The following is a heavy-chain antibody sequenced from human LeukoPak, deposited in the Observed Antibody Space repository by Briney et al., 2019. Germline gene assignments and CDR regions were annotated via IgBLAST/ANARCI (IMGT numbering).Heavy chain of an antibody. J-gene: IGHJ4*02. CDR2: IKSKIDGGTT. V-gene: IGHV3-15*01. Sequence: GGSLRLSCAASGFTFSNAWMSWVRQAPGKGLEWVGRIKSKIDGGTTDYAAPVKGRFTISRDDSKTTLYLQMNSLKTEDIAVYYCTTDPVSSISCWGQGTLVTVSS. D-gene: IGHD2-2*01. CDR1: GFTFSNAW. CDR3: TTDPVSSISC.